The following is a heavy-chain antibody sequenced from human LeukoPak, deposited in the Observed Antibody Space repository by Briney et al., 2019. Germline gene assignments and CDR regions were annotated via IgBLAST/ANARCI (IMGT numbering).Heavy chain of an antibody. CDR3: ARAVPDYYDSSGPGVLWFDP. V-gene: IGHV1-2*02. CDR1: GYTFTGYY. J-gene: IGHJ5*02. CDR2: INPNSGGT. Sequence: GASVKVSCKASGYTFTGYYMHWVRQAPGQGLEWMGWINPNSGGTNYAQKFQGRVTMTRDTSISTAYMELSRLRSDDTAVYYCARAVPDYYDSSGPGVLWFDPWGQGTLVTVSS. D-gene: IGHD3-22*01.